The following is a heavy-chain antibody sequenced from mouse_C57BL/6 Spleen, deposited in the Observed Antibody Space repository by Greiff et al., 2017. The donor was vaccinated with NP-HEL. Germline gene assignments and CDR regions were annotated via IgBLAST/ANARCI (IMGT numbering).Heavy chain of an antibody. V-gene: IGHV1-54*01. CDR1: GYAFTNYL. D-gene: IGHD3-2*02. Sequence: VQRVESGAELVRPGTSVKVSCKASGYAFTNYLIEWVKQRPGQGLEWIGVINPGSGGTNYNEKFKGKATLTADKSSSTAYMQLSSLTSEDSAVYFCARDSSGSQYYFDYWGQGTTLTVSS. J-gene: IGHJ2*01. CDR3: ARDSSGSQYYFDY. CDR2: INPGSGGT.